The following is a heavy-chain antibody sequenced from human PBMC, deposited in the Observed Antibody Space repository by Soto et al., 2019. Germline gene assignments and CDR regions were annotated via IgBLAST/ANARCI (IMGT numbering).Heavy chain of an antibody. CDR2: IIPIFGTA. D-gene: IGHD3-22*01. Sequence: ASVKVSCKASGGTFSSYAISWVRQAPGQGLEWMGGIIPIFGTANYAQKFQGRVTITADESTSTTYMEPSSLRSEDTAVYYCARSKGTVRVTMIVVVNLDYWGQGTLVTVSS. V-gene: IGHV1-69*13. CDR3: ARSKGTVRVTMIVVVNLDY. CDR1: GGTFSSYA. J-gene: IGHJ4*02.